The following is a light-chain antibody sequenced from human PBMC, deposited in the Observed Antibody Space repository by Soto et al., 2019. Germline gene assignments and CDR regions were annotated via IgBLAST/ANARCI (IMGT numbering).Light chain of an antibody. CDR3: QQYYSYSPLT. Sequence: AIRMTQSPSSLSASTGDRVTITCRASQGISSYLAWYQQKPGKAPKLLIYAASTLQSGVPSRFSGSGSGTEFTLTISSLQPDDFTTYYCQQYYSYSPLTFGGGTKVDIK. CDR2: AAS. CDR1: QGISSY. J-gene: IGKJ4*01. V-gene: IGKV1-8*01.